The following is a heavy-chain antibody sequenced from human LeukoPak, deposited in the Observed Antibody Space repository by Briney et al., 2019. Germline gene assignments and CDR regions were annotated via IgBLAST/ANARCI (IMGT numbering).Heavy chain of an antibody. Sequence: PSETLSLTCTVSGGSISTSSYSWGWIRQPQGKGLEWMGSFYYGGSTYYSPSLKSRVTISVDTSKNQFSLKLSSVTAADTAVYYCARGWELERLFDYWGQGTLVTVSS. V-gene: IGHV4-39*07. CDR3: ARGWELERLFDY. J-gene: IGHJ4*02. CDR2: FYYGGST. CDR1: GGSISTSSYS. D-gene: IGHD1-1*01.